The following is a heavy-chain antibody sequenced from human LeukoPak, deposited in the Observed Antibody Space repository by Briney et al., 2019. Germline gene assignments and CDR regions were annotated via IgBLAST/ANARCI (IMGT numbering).Heavy chain of an antibody. D-gene: IGHD3-10*01. J-gene: IGHJ6*03. CDR1: GFTFNSFA. Sequence: PGGSLRLSCAASGFTFNSFAMSWVRQAPGKGLEWVSGISGSAGSTYYGDSVKGRFTISRDNYKNTLYLQMNSLRAEDTAVYYCAKGYYGSAYYYYMDVWGKGTTVTVAS. V-gene: IGHV3-23*01. CDR2: ISGSAGST. CDR3: AKGYYGSAYYYYMDV.